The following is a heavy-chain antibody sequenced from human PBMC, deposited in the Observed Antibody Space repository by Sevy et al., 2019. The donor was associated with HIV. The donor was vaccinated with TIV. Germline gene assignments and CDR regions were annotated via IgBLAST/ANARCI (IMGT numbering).Heavy chain of an antibody. Sequence: GGSLRLSCVASEFTLSSYSMNWVRQAPGKGLEWISSISSSSAAIYYADSVKGRFTISRDNFKNTLFLQMNSLTTEDTAVYYCARPRANYVDHYFFYAMDVWGQGTTVTVSS. CDR2: ISSSSAAI. CDR1: EFTLSSYS. J-gene: IGHJ6*02. CDR3: ARPRANYVDHYFFYAMDV. V-gene: IGHV3-21*01. D-gene: IGHD4-17*01.